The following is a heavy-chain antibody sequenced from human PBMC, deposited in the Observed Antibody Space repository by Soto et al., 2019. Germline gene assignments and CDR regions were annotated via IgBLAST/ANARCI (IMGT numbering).Heavy chain of an antibody. J-gene: IGHJ4*02. D-gene: IGHD2-8*01. V-gene: IGHV3-23*01. CDR2: ISGSGATT. CDR1: GFTFSTNA. CDR3: AKAQALYGLSDY. Sequence: GVSLRLSCAASGFTFSTNAMNWVRQAPGKGLEWVSGISGSGATTYYADSVKGRFTISRDNSKNTVYLQMSSLGAEDTALYYCAKAQALYGLSDYWGQGTQVTVSS.